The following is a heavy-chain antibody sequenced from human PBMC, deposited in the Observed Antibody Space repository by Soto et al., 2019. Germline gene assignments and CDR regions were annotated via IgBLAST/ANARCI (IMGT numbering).Heavy chain of an antibody. D-gene: IGHD2-21*02. CDR2: IYYSGST. Sequence: SETLSLTCAVSGGSISSYYWSWIRQPPGKGLEWIGYIYYSGSTNYNPSLKSRVTISVDTSKNQFSLKLSSVTAADTAVYYCARCLGQSGGDCLDYWGQGTLVTVSS. V-gene: IGHV4-59*08. J-gene: IGHJ4*02. CDR3: ARCLGQSGGDCLDY. CDR1: GGSISSYY.